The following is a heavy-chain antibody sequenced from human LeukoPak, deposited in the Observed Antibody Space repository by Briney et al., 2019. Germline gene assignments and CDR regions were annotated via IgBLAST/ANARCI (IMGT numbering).Heavy chain of an antibody. J-gene: IGHJ4*02. Sequence: GESLQISCQGSGYSFTTYWIGWVRQMPGKGLEWMGVIYPGDSDTRYSPSFQGQVTISADKSISTAYLQWSSLKASDTAMYYCARHYSLTGHFDYWGQGTLVTVSS. CDR1: GYSFTTYW. CDR2: IYPGDSDT. D-gene: IGHD3-9*01. V-gene: IGHV5-51*01. CDR3: ARHYSLTGHFDY.